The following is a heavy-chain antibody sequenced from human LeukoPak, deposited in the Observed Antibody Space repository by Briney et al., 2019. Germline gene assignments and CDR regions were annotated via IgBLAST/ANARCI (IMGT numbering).Heavy chain of an antibody. CDR3: ATYRSGWSFSN. Sequence: GGSLRLSCAASGFTFNNAWMSWVRQAPGKGLEGVGRVQDTVSGGTIDYAAPVKGRFIISRDDSKNTLYLQMNSLRSEDSALYYCATYRSGWSFSNWGQGTLVTVSS. CDR1: GFTFNNAW. V-gene: IGHV3-15*01. CDR2: VQDTVSGGTI. D-gene: IGHD6-19*01. J-gene: IGHJ4*02.